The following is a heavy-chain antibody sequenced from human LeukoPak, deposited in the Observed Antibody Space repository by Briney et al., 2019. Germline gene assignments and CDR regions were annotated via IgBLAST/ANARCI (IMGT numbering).Heavy chain of an antibody. J-gene: IGHJ3*02. CDR1: GFTFSSYG. V-gene: IGHV3-23*01. Sequence: GGSLRLSCAASGFTFSSYGMSWVRQAPGKGLEWVSAISGSGGSTYYADSVKGRFTISRDNSKNTLYLQMNSLRAEDTAVYYCARDQYYDSSGYIVRAFDIWGQGTMVTVSS. CDR2: ISGSGGST. D-gene: IGHD3-22*01. CDR3: ARDQYYDSSGYIVRAFDI.